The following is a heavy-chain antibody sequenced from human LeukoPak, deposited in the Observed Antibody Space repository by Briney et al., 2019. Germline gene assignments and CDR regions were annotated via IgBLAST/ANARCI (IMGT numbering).Heavy chain of an antibody. CDR3: ARGPPRWFGELGFYYYYYMDV. CDR2: INHSGST. J-gene: IGHJ6*03. D-gene: IGHD3-10*01. Sequence: SETLSLTCTVSGGSISSYYWSWIRQPPGKGLEWIGEINHSGSTNYNPSLKSRVTISVDTSKNQFSLKLSSVTAADTAVYYCARGPPRWFGELGFYYYYYMDVWDKGTTVTVSS. CDR1: GGSISSYY. V-gene: IGHV4-34*01.